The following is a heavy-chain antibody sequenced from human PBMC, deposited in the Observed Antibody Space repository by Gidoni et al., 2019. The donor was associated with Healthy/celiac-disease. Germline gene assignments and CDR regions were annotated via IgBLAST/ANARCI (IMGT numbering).Heavy chain of an antibody. D-gene: IGHD5-12*01. CDR3: ARDSFLVDDDYYYYYGMDV. CDR2: ISSSSSYI. CDR1: GFTFSSYS. Sequence: EVQLVESGGGLVKPGGSLRLSCAASGFTFSSYSMNWVRQAPGKGLEWVSSISSSSSYIYYADSVKGRFTISRDNAKNSLYLQMNSLRAEDTAVYYCARDSFLVDDDYYYYYGMDVWGQGTTVTVSS. J-gene: IGHJ6*02. V-gene: IGHV3-21*01.